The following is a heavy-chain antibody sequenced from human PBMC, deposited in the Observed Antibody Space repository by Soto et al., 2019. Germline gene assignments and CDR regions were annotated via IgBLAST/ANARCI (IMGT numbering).Heavy chain of an antibody. CDR3: ARDKRDLRFLEWSYYFDY. J-gene: IGHJ4*02. V-gene: IGHV3-30-3*01. CDR2: ISYDGSNK. Sequence: LRLSCAASGFTSSSCAMHWVRQAPGKGLEWVALISYDGSNKYYADSVKGRFTISRDNSKNTLYLQMNSLRAEDTAVYYCARDKRDLRFLEWSYYFDYWGQGTLVTVSS. CDR1: GFTSSSCA. D-gene: IGHD3-3*01.